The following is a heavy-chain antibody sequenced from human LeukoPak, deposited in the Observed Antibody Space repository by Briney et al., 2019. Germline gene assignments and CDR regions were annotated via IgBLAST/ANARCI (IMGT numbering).Heavy chain of an antibody. CDR1: GGSFSGYY. D-gene: IGHD2-2*01. V-gene: IGHV4-34*01. J-gene: IGHJ4*02. CDR2: INHSGST. Sequence: SETLSLTCAVYGGSFSGYYWSWIRQPPGKGLEWIGEINHSGSTNYNPSLKSRVTISVDTSKNQFSLKLSSVTAADTAVYYCARGRDVVVPAAIGLDHWGQGTLVTVSS. CDR3: ARGRDVVVPAAIGLDH.